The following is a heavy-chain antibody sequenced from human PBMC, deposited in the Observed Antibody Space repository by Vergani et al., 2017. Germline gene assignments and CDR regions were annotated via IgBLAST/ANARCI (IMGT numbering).Heavy chain of an antibody. D-gene: IGHD3-10*02. CDR3: ARVFGAGAFDYYYGMDV. CDR1: GGSISSSSYY. Sequence: QLQLQESGPGLVKPSETLSLTCTVSGGSISSSSYYWGWIRQPPGKGLEWIGSIYYSGSTYYNPSLKSRVTISVDTSKNQFSLKVSSVTAADTAVYYCARVFGAGAFDYYYGMDVWGQGTTVTVSS. J-gene: IGHJ6*02. V-gene: IGHV4-39*07. CDR2: IYYSGST.